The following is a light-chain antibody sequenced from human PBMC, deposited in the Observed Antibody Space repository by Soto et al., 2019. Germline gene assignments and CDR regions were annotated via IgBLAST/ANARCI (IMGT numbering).Light chain of an antibody. V-gene: IGKV3-11*01. J-gene: IGKJ5*01. Sequence: EIVLTQSPDTLSLSQGERATLSCRASQSVSTYLAWYQQKPGQAPRLLIYDAFKRATGIPARFSGSGSGTDFTLTISSLEPEDFAVYYCQHRSNWPPSTFGQGTRLENK. CDR2: DAF. CDR3: QHRSNWPPST. CDR1: QSVSTY.